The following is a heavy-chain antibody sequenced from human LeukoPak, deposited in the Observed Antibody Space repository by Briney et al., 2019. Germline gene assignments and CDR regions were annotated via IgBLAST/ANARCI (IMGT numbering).Heavy chain of an antibody. D-gene: IGHD1-26*01. V-gene: IGHV1-8*01. CDR1: GYTFTSYD. Sequence: GASVKVSCKASGYTFTSYDINWVRQATGQGLEWTGWMNPNSGNTGYAQKFQGRVTMTRNTSISTAYMELSSLRSEDTAVYYCARGDLSGSYSPFDYWGQGTLVTVSS. CDR2: MNPNSGNT. J-gene: IGHJ4*02. CDR3: ARGDLSGSYSPFDY.